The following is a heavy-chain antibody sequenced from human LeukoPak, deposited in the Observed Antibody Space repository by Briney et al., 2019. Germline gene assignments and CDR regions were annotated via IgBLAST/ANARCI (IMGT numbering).Heavy chain of an antibody. Sequence: GGSLRLSCVASGFTFSDYYMSWIRQAPGKGLEWVSYISSSGSTIYYADSVKGRFTISRDNAKNSLYLQMNSLRAEDTAVYYCARPGTLWAYYFDYWGQGTLVTVSS. CDR3: ARPGTLWAYYFDY. CDR1: GFTFSDYY. CDR2: ISSSGSTI. V-gene: IGHV3-11*04. D-gene: IGHD2-21*01. J-gene: IGHJ4*02.